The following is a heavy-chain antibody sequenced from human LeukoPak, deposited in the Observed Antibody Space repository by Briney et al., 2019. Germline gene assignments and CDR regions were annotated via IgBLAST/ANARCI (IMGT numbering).Heavy chain of an antibody. CDR2: VSGSGSNT. Sequence: PGGSLRLSCAASGFTFSSYAMNWVRQAPGKGLEWVSGVSGSGSNTYYADSVKGRFTISRDNSRNMLYLHMNGLRVEDTAVFYCAKVPYGANAGKDAFDIRGQGTRVTVSS. CDR3: AKVPYGANAGKDAFDI. D-gene: IGHD4-17*01. J-gene: IGHJ3*02. V-gene: IGHV3-23*01. CDR1: GFTFSSYA.